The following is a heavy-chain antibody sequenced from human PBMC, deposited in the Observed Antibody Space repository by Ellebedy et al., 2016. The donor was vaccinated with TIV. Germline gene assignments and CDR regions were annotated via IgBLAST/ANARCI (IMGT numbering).Heavy chain of an antibody. Sequence: MPSETLSLTCTVSGGSIRRYYLSWLRPPPGKGLEWIGYMYYSGTSNYNPSLKSRVTISVDTSKNQFSLKLSSVTAADTAMYYCAGYNNNGFEPWGQGTLVTVSS. CDR2: MYYSGTS. D-gene: IGHD1-14*01. CDR1: GGSIRRYY. J-gene: IGHJ5*02. V-gene: IGHV4-59*08. CDR3: AGYNNNGFEP.